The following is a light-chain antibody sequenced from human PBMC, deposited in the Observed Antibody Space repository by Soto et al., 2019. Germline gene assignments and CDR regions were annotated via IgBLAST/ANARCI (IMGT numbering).Light chain of an antibody. J-gene: IGKJ4*01. Sequence: DGQMTQSPSSLSASVGDRVTITCRASQDSNSYVAWYQQKPGNAPKSRIYAAASLQTRVTSRFSGGESAPDFNLTIRSLQPAALATCACQQYNSNPLSFGGGTKTEIK. CDR2: AAA. CDR1: QDSNSY. CDR3: QQYNSNPLS. V-gene: IGKV1D-16*01.